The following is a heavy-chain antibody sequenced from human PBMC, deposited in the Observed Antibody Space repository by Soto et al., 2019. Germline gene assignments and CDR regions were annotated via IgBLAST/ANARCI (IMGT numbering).Heavy chain of an antibody. CDR3: ASGSIASGSSWYDY. J-gene: IGHJ4*02. V-gene: IGHV3-74*01. CDR2: INSDGRTI. Sequence: EVQLLESGGGLVQSGGSVRLSCAASGFTFSSLWMHWGRQAPGKGVGWVSRINSDGRTIDYADSVKGRFTISRANAGSMAYVQTNRLSTEDPAVYCWASGSIASGSSWYDYWGQGTLVTVSS. CDR1: GFTFSSLW. D-gene: IGHD6-13*01.